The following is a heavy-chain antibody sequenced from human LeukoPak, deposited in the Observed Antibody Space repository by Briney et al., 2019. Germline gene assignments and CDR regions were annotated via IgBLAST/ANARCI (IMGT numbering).Heavy chain of an antibody. D-gene: IGHD4-23*01. CDR1: GYTFTSYG. Sequence: GASVKVSCKASGYTFTSYGISWVRQAPGQGLEWMGWISAYNGNTNYAQKLQGRVTMTTDTSTSTAYMELRSLRSDDTAVYYCAREYGGNSEFTLYYYYGMDVWGQGTTVTVSS. V-gene: IGHV1-18*01. J-gene: IGHJ6*02. CDR2: ISAYNGNT. CDR3: AREYGGNSEFTLYYYYGMDV.